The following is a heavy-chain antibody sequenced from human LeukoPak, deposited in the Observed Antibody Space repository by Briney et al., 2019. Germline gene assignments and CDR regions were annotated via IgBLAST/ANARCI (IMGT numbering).Heavy chain of an antibody. D-gene: IGHD6-19*01. J-gene: IGHJ3*02. CDR2: MWYDGSNK. V-gene: IGHV3-33*01. CDR3: ARDTLIAVAGTTHGVAFDI. CDR1: GFTFSSYG. Sequence: PGGSLRLSCAASGFTFSSYGMHWVRQAPGKGLEWVAVMWYDGSNKYYADSVKGRFTISRDNSKNTLYLQMNSLRAEDTAVYYCARDTLIAVAGTTHGVAFDIWGQGTMVTVSS.